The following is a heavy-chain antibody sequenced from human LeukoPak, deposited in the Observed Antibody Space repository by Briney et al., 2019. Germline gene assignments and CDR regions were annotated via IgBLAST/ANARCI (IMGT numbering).Heavy chain of an antibody. Sequence: GGSLRLSCVASGFTFSNHWMSWVRQAPGKGLEWVANIKQDGSEIYYVDSVKGRFTISRDDSKNTLYLQMNSLRAEDTAVYYCAKDGGLWVSAHWGDSWGRGTLVTVSS. CDR3: AKDGGLWVSAHWGDS. CDR1: GFTFSNHW. D-gene: IGHD7-27*01. J-gene: IGHJ4*02. V-gene: IGHV3-7*03. CDR2: IKQDGSEI.